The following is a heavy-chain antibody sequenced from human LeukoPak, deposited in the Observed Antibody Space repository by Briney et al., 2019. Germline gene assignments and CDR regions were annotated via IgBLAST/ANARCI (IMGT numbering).Heavy chain of an antibody. V-gene: IGHV1-2*02. CDR2: INPNSGGT. J-gene: IGHJ4*02. D-gene: IGHD3-10*01. CDR1: GYTFNGYY. CDR3: ARGFSGSGSYGTFDY. Sequence: ASVKVSCKASGYTFNGYYMHWVRQAPGQGLEWMGWINPNSGGTNYAQKFQGRVTMTRDTSISTAYMELSRLRSDDTAVYYCARGFSGSGSYGTFDYWGQGTLVTVSS.